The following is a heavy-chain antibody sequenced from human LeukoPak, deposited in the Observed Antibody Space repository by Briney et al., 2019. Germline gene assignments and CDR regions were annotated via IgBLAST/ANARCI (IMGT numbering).Heavy chain of an antibody. Sequence: GAPLKVSCKASGYIFTGYYMHWVRQAPGQGLEWMGRINPNSGGTNYAQKFQGRVTMTRDTSISTVYMELSRLRSDDTAVYYCARTMVRGDRDYWGQGTLVTVSS. CDR3: ARTMVRGDRDY. CDR1: GYIFTGYY. V-gene: IGHV1-2*06. D-gene: IGHD3-10*01. CDR2: INPNSGGT. J-gene: IGHJ4*02.